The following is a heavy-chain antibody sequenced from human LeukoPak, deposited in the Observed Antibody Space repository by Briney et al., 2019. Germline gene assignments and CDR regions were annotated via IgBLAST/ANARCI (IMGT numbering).Heavy chain of an antibody. CDR2: INSDGSST. CDR3: ARSDRKYYYDRSGYFSSDY. D-gene: IGHD3-22*01. V-gene: IGHV3-74*01. CDR1: GFTFSSYW. J-gene: IGHJ4*02. Sequence: GGSLRLSCAVSGFTFSSYWMHWVRQAPGKGLVWVSRINSDGSSTNYADSVKGRFTISRDNAKNTLYLQMNSLRAEDTAVYYCARSDRKYYYDRSGYFSSDYWGQGTLVTVSS.